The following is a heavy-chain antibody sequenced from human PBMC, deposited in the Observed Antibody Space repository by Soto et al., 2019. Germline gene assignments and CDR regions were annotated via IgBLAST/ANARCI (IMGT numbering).Heavy chain of an antibody. D-gene: IGHD3-3*01. CDR2: VSGSGGST. CDR1: GFTFSSYA. J-gene: IGHJ4*02. Sequence: EVQLLESGGGLVQPGGSLRLSCAASGFTFSSYAMSWVRQAPGKGLEWVSAVSGSGGSTYYADSVKGRFTIPRDNSKNTLYQQMNSLRAEDTAVYYCAKIPLEWHHLPDYWGQGPLVTVSS. CDR3: AKIPLEWHHLPDY. V-gene: IGHV3-23*01.